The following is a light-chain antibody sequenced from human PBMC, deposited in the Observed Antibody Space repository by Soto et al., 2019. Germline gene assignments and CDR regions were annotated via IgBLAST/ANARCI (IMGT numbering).Light chain of an antibody. Sequence: EIVMTQSPATLSVSPGERATLSCRASQSVSSNLAWYQQKPDQAPRLLIYGASARATGVPARFSGSGSGTEFTLTISSLQSEDFAVYYCQQYNSWPITFGGGTKVEIK. CDR1: QSVSSN. CDR3: QQYNSWPIT. J-gene: IGKJ4*01. V-gene: IGKV3-15*01. CDR2: GAS.